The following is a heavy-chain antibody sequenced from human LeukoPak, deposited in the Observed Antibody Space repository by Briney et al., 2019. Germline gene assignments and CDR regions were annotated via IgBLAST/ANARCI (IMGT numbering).Heavy chain of an antibody. CDR3: ARDDNWNDKPFDL. CDR2: ISTSSSHI. J-gene: IGHJ4*02. Sequence: GGSLRLSCTASGFTFSFYMMNWVRQARWKGVEWVSSISTSSSHIYYADSLKGRFTVSRDNAKNSLYLQMNNLRAEDTAVYYCARDDNWNDKPFDLWGPGTLVTVSS. D-gene: IGHD1-20*01. V-gene: IGHV3-21*01. CDR1: GFTFSFYM.